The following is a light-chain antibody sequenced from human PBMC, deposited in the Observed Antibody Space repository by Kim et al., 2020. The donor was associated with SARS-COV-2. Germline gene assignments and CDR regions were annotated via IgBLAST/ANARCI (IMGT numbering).Light chain of an antibody. CDR3: LQTKSFPLT. J-gene: IGKJ4*01. CDR1: QRLTNW. Sequence: SSVGDRVPITCRASQRLTNWLSWYQLKPGYPPKLLIYSTSNLQSGVPSRFSGSGSGTDFTLTISNLQPDDFAIYYCLQTKSFPLTFGGGTRVDIK. CDR2: STS. V-gene: IGKV1-12*01.